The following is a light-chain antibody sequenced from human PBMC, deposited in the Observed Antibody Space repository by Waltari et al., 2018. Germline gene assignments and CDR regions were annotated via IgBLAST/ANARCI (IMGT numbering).Light chain of an antibody. CDR3: SSYTSSSLV. J-gene: IGLJ2*01. V-gene: IGLV2-14*01. Sequence: QSALTQPASVSGSPGQSITISCTGTSSDVGGYNYVSWYQQHPGKAPKLMIYDVSKRPSGVSNRFSGSKSGNTASLTISGLQAEDEADYYGSSYTSSSLVFGGGTKLTVL. CDR2: DVS. CDR1: SSDVGGYNY.